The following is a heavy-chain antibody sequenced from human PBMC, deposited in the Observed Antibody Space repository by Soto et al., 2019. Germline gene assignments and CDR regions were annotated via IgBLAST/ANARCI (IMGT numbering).Heavy chain of an antibody. CDR2: ISSSGNTI. J-gene: IGHJ6*02. D-gene: IGHD2-2*01. CDR3: ASLYCSGTSCGVYYYYGMDV. V-gene: IGHV3-11*01. CDR1: GFTFSDYY. Sequence: GGSLRLSCAASGFTFSDYYMSWIRQAPGKGLEWVSYISSSGNTIYYADSVKGRFTISRDNAKNSLYLQMNSLRVEDTAVYYCASLYCSGTSCGVYYYYGMDVWGQGTTVTVSS.